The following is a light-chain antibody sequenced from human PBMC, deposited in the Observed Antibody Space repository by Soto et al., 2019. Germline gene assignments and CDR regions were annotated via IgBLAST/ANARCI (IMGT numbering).Light chain of an antibody. V-gene: IGKV3-20*01. J-gene: IGKJ1*01. CDR3: QRYGSSST. CDR2: GAS. Sequence: IVWTKSAVNLSLSPGARATPSCRASQSVSNYYLAWYQQKPGQAPMLLIYGASNRGTGIPDRFSGSGSGTDFTLTISILEPEDLAVYYCQRYGSSSTFGQGTKVDIK. CDR1: QSVSNYY.